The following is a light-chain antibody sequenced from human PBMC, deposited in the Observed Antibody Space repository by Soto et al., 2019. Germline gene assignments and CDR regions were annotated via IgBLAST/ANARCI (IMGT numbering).Light chain of an antibody. CDR3: QQYNDWPWT. CDR2: ATS. CDR1: QGISNW. J-gene: IGKJ1*01. Sequence: IQMTQSPSFVSASVGDRVTITCRASQGISNWLAWYQQKPGKAPKLLIYATSNLQGGVPSRFSGSGSGTEFTLTISSLQPEDFAMYYCQQYNDWPWTFGQGTKVDIK. V-gene: IGKV1-12*01.